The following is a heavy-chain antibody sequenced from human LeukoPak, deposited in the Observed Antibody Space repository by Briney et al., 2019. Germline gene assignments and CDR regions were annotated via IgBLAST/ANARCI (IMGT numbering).Heavy chain of an antibody. V-gene: IGHV1-69*05. D-gene: IGHD5-12*01. CDR2: IIPIFGTA. J-gene: IGHJ5*02. CDR1: GGTFSSYA. CDR3: AAESYGYSGYDSWFDP. Sequence: GASVKVSCKASGGTFSSYAISWVRQAPGQGLEWMGGIIPIFGTANYAQKFQGRVTITTDESTSTAYMELSSLRSEDTAVYYCAAESYGYSGYDSWFDPWGQGTLVTVSS.